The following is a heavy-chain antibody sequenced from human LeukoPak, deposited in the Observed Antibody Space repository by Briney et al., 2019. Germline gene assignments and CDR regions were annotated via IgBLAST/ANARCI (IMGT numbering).Heavy chain of an antibody. Sequence: SETLSRTCTVSGYSISSGYYWGWIRQPPGKGLEWIGSIYHSGSTYYNPSLKSRVTISVDTSKNQFSLKLSSVTAADTAVYYCARGPMGATYDAFDIWGQGTMVTVSS. CDR3: ARGPMGATYDAFDI. D-gene: IGHD1-26*01. V-gene: IGHV4-38-2*02. CDR1: GYSISSGYY. J-gene: IGHJ3*02. CDR2: IYHSGST.